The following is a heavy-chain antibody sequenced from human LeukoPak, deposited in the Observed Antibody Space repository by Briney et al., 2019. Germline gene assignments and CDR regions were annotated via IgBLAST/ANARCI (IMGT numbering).Heavy chain of an antibody. Sequence: PQTLSLTCTVSGGSISSGGYYWSWIRQHPGKGLEWIGYIYYSGSTYYNPSLKSRVTISVDTSKNQFSLKLSSVTAADTAVYYCARVWRYAFDIWGQGTMVTVSS. V-gene: IGHV4-31*03. CDR1: GGSISSGGYY. CDR2: IYYSGST. D-gene: IGHD3-3*01. CDR3: ARVWRYAFDI. J-gene: IGHJ3*02.